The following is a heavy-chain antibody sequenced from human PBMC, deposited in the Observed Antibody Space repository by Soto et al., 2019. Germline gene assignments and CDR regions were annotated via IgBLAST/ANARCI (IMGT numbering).Heavy chain of an antibody. CDR2: IFYLGSS. D-gene: IGHD3-3*02. CDR1: GDSIISSDFY. V-gene: IGHV4-39*01. CDR3: ARRSLALRKNIWFDP. Sequence: SETLSLTCTVSGDSIISSDFYWGWVRQPPGKGLEWIGSIFYLGSSYYNPSLKSRVTMSVDTSKNQFSLRLRSVTAADTALYFCARRSLALRKNIWFDPWGQGIMVTVSS. J-gene: IGHJ5*02.